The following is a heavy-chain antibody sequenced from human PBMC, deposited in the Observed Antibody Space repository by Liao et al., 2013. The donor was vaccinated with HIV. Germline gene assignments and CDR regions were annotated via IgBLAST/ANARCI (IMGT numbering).Heavy chain of an antibody. CDR2: TFSSQTA. CDR3: ARSYPRGYDSHFFDY. Sequence: QVQLQESGPGLVKPSQTLSLTCTVSGDSISSGSNYWTWIRQPAGKGLEWMGRTFSSQTAEYNPSLTHRVSMSLDPSKNHFSLTLRSVTAADTAVYYCARSYPRGYDSHFFDYWGQGILVTVSS. CDR1: GDSISSGSNY. J-gene: IGHJ4*02. V-gene: IGHV4-61*02. D-gene: IGHD3-10*01.